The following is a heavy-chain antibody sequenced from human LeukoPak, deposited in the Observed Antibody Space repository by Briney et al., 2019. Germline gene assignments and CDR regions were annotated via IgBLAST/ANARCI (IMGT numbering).Heavy chain of an antibody. D-gene: IGHD4-17*01. Sequence: SGPTLVKPSETLSLTCTVSGGSLSSSSYYWGWIRQPPGKGLEWIGSIYYSGSTYYNPSLKSRVTISVGTSKNQFSLKLSSVTAADTAVYYCARTTVTTFAHDYWGQGTLVTVSS. CDR2: IYYSGST. CDR3: ARTTVTTFAHDY. J-gene: IGHJ4*02. V-gene: IGHV4-39*01. CDR1: GGSLSSSSYY.